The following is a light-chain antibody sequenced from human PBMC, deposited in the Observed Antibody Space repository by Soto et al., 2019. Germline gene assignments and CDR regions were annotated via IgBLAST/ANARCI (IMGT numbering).Light chain of an antibody. CDR2: DVS. CDR3: SSYTSSSTLV. CDR1: SSDVGGYNY. J-gene: IGLJ2*01. Sequence: QSALTQPASVSGSPGQSITISCTGTSSDVGGYNYVSWYQQHPGKAPKLMIXDVSNRPSGVSNRFSGSKSGNTASLTISGXXXXXXXDYYCSSYTSSSTLVFGGGTKLTVL. V-gene: IGLV2-14*01.